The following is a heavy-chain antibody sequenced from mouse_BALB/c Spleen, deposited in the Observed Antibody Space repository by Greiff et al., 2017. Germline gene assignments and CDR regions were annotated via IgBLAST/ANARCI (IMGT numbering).Heavy chain of an antibody. Sequence: QVQLQQSGPELVRPGVSVKISCKGSGYTFTDYAMHWVKQSHAKSLEWIGVISTYYGNTNYNQKFKGKATMTVDKSSSTAYMELARLTSEDSAIYYCARKEYRYDYAMDYWGQGTSVTVSS. CDR3: ARKEYRYDYAMDY. V-gene: IGHV1-67*01. J-gene: IGHJ4*01. CDR2: ISTYYGNT. CDR1: GYTFTDYA. D-gene: IGHD2-14*01.